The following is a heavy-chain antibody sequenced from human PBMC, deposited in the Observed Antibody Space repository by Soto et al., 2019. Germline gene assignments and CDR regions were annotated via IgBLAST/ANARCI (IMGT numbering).Heavy chain of an antibody. Sequence: PGGSLRLSCAASGFTFSSYAMSWVRQAPGKGLEWVSAISGSGGSTYYADSVKGWFTISRDNSKNTLYLQMNSLGAEDTAVYYCAKTLRWGSSGAFDIWGQGTMVTVSS. V-gene: IGHV3-23*01. CDR3: AKTLRWGSSGAFDI. D-gene: IGHD3-16*01. CDR1: GFTFSSYA. J-gene: IGHJ3*02. CDR2: ISGSGGST.